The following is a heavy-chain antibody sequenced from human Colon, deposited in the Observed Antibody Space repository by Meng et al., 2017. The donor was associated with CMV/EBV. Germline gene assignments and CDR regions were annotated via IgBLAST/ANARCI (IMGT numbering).Heavy chain of an antibody. CDR1: GFTFSRYE. V-gene: IGHV3-48*03. J-gene: IGHJ4*02. CDR2: ISGSGSVI. CDR3: ASFDRNYYDSSGYPLGLGY. D-gene: IGHD3-22*01. Sequence: GGSLRLSCVASGFTFSRYEMNWVRQAPGKGLEWLSHISGSGSVIYYADSVKGRFPISRDNAKHSLYLQINSLRDEDTAVYYCASFDRNYYDSSGYPLGLGYWGQGTLVTVSS.